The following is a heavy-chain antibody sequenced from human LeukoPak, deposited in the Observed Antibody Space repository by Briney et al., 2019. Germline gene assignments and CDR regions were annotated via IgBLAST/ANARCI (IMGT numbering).Heavy chain of an antibody. CDR1: GYTFIGYY. CDR2: INPNSGGT. Sequence: ASVKVSCKASGYTFIGYYMHWVRQAPGRGLEWVGRINPNSGGTNYAQKFQGRVTMTRDTSISTAYMELSRLRSDHTAVYYCARADCSSTSCLNAFDIWGQGTMVTVSS. J-gene: IGHJ3*02. V-gene: IGHV1-2*06. D-gene: IGHD2-2*01. CDR3: ARADCSSTSCLNAFDI.